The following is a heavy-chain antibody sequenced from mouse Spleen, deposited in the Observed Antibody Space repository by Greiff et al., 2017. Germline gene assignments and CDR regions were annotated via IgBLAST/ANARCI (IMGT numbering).Heavy chain of an antibody. J-gene: IGHJ1*01. Sequence: VQLQQSGAELARPGASVKMSCKASGYTFTSYTMHWVKQRPGQGLEWIGYINPSSGYTKYNQKFKDKATLTADKSSSTAYMQLSSLTSEDSAVYYCARCPNFYWYFDVWGAGTTVTVSS. V-gene: IGHV1-4*01. CDR3: ARCPNFYWYFDV. D-gene: IGHD4-1*01. CDR2: INPSSGYT. CDR1: GYTFTSYT.